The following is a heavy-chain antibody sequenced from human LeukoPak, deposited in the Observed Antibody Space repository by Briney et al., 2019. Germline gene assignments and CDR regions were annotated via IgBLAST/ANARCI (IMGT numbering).Heavy chain of an antibody. CDR1: GFTVISNY. Sequence: GGSLRLSCAASGFTVISNYMSWVRQAPGEGVEWVSVIYSGGSTYYADSVTGRFTISRDNSKTTLYLQMNSLRAEDTAVYYCATVPGIAVADVDYWGQGTLVTVSS. D-gene: IGHD6-19*01. CDR3: ATVPGIAVADVDY. J-gene: IGHJ4*02. CDR2: IYSGGST. V-gene: IGHV3-53*01.